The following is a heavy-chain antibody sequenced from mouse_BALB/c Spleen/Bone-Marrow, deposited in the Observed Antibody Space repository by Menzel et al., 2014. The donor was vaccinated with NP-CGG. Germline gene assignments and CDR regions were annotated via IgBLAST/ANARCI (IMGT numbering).Heavy chain of an antibody. D-gene: IGHD6-1*02. CDR3: SEQVAHDY. Sequence: QVQLQQSGAELVRPGSSVKISCKASGYAFSSYWMNWVKQRPGQGLEWIGQIYPGNGDTNYNGKFKGKATLTADKSSSTSYMHLSRAASEGAAVYFSSEQVAHDYWGQGTTLTVSS. J-gene: IGHJ2*01. CDR2: IYPGNGDT. CDR1: GYAFSSYW. V-gene: IGHV1-80*01.